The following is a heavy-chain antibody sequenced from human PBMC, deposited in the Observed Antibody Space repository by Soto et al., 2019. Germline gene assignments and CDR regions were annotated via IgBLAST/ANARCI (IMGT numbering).Heavy chain of an antibody. CDR2: IYDSGTA. CDR3: ARGVTTVTTFDY. J-gene: IGHJ4*02. V-gene: IGHV4-59*12. D-gene: IGHD4-17*01. CDR1: GGSISSYY. Sequence: SETLSLTCTVSGGSISSYYWSWIRQPPGKGLEWIGHIYDSGTANYNPSLKSRVTISVDTSKNQFSLNLSSVTAADTAVYYCARGVTTVTTFDYWGQGTLVTVSS.